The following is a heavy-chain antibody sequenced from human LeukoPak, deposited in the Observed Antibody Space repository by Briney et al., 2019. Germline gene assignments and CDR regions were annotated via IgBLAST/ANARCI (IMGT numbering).Heavy chain of an antibody. Sequence: SETLSLTCTVSGGSISSYYWSWIRQPAGKGLEWIERIYTSGSTNYSPSLKSRVTMSVDTSKNQFSLKLSSVTAADTAVYYCARGGYCSSTSCRQDAFDIWGQGTMVTVSS. CDR2: IYTSGST. V-gene: IGHV4-4*07. CDR3: ARGGYCSSTSCRQDAFDI. CDR1: GGSISSYY. J-gene: IGHJ3*02. D-gene: IGHD2-2*01.